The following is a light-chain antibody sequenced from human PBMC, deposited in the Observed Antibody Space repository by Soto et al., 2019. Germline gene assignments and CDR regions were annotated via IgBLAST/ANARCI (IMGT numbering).Light chain of an antibody. CDR2: EVS. V-gene: IGLV2-14*01. J-gene: IGLJ3*02. Sequence: QSALTQPASVSGSPGQSITISCTGTSSDVGDYNYVSWYQQHPGKAPKLMIYEVSNRPSGVSNRFSGSKSGNTASLTISGLQAVDEADYYCSSYTSSNTWVFGGGTKLTVL. CDR1: SSDVGDYNY. CDR3: SSYTSSNTWV.